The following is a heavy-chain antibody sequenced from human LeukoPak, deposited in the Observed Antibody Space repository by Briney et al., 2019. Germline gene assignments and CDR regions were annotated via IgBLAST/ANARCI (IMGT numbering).Heavy chain of an antibody. V-gene: IGHV1-46*01. D-gene: IGHD6-6*01. CDR1: GYTFTSYG. J-gene: IGHJ4*02. CDR2: INPSGGST. CDR3: ARDPTYSSSSAYFDY. Sequence: ASVKVSCKASGYTFTSYGISWVRQAPGQGLEWMGIINPSGGSTSYAQKFQGRVTMTRDTSTSTVYMELSSLRSEDTAVYYCARDPTYSSSSAYFDYWGQGTLVTVSS.